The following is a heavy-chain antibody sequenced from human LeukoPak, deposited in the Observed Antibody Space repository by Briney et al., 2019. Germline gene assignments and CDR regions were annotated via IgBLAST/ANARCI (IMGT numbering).Heavy chain of an antibody. CDR1: GYTFTGYY. CDR3: ARAPNPPYYYDSSGYYG. V-gene: IGHV1-2*02. J-gene: IGHJ4*02. D-gene: IGHD3-22*01. Sequence: GASVKVSCKASGYTFTGYYMHWVRQAPGQGLEWMGWINPNSGGTNYAQKFQGRVTMTRDTSISTAYMELSRLRSDDTAVYYCARAPNPPYYYDSSGYYGWGQGTLVTVSS. CDR2: INPNSGGT.